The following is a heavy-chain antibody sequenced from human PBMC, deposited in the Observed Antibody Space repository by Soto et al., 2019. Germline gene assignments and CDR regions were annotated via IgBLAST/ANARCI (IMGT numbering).Heavy chain of an antibody. D-gene: IGHD2-2*01. J-gene: IGHJ5*02. CDR3: ARQGCSSTSCYFNWFDP. CDR1: GYSFTSYW. CDR2: IYPGDSDT. V-gene: IGHV5-51*01. Sequence: PGESLKISCKGSGYSFTSYWIGWVRQVPGKGLEWMGIIYPGDSDTRYSPSSQGQVTISADKSISTAYLQWSSLKASDTAMYYCARQGCSSTSCYFNWFDPWGQGTLVTVSS.